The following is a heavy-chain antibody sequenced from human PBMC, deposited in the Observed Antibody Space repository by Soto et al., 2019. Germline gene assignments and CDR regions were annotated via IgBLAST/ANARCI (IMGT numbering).Heavy chain of an antibody. Sequence: ASVKVSCKASGYTFTSYAMHWVRQAPGQRLEWMGWINAGNGNTKYSQKFQGRVTITRDTSASTAYMELSSLRSEDTAVYYCARWRSYYDSSGWFWFDPWGQGTLVTVSS. CDR2: INAGNGNT. CDR3: ARWRSYYDSSGWFWFDP. CDR1: GYTFTSYA. V-gene: IGHV1-3*01. D-gene: IGHD3-22*01. J-gene: IGHJ5*02.